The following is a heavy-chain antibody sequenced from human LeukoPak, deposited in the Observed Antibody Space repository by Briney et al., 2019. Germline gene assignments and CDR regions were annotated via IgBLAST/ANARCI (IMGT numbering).Heavy chain of an antibody. CDR3: SEGYFEPFDH. CDR2: LSYTGKT. V-gene: IGHV4-59*02. J-gene: IGHJ4*02. Sequence: PSETLSLTCLVPGASVSSSHWNWIRQFPGKGLEWIGCLSYTGKTDYNPSLTGRVTISLGTSKNQVSLKLRSVTAADTAVYYCSEGYFEPFDHWGQGILVTVSS. CDR1: GASVSSSH. D-gene: IGHD2/OR15-2a*01.